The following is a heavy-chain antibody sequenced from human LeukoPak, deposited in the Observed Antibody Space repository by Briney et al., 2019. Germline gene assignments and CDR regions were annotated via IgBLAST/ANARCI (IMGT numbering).Heavy chain of an antibody. CDR1: GGSISSNSYY. D-gene: IGHD3-10*01. CDR3: ARHYYASRSHSDY. V-gene: IGHV4-39*01. CDR2: IYYSGST. J-gene: IGHJ4*02. Sequence: PSETLSLTCAVSGGSISSNSYYWGWIRQPPGKGLEWIGSIYYSGSTYYNPSLKSRVTISVDTSKNQFSLKLSSVTAADTAVYYCARHYYASRSHSDYWGQGTLVTVSS.